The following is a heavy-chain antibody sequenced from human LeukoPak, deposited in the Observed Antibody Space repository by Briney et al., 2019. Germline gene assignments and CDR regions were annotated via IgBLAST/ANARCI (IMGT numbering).Heavy chain of an antibody. CDR3: ARGHSGWYYFDY. Sequence: SETLSLTCTVSGGSISSYYWSWIRQPPGKGLEWVGDIYYSGSTNYNPSPKSRVTISVDTSKHQFSLKLSSVTAADTAVYYCARGHSGWYYFDYWGQGTLVTVSS. V-gene: IGHV4-59*01. J-gene: IGHJ4*02. CDR2: IYYSGST. CDR1: GGSISSYY. D-gene: IGHD6-19*01.